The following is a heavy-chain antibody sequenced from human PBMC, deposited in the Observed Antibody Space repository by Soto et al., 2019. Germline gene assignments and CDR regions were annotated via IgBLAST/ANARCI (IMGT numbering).Heavy chain of an antibody. Sequence: PSETLSLTCTVSGGSISRYYWSWIRQPPGKGLEWIGYIYYSGSTNYNPSLKSRVTISVDTSKNQFSLKLSSVTAADTAVYYCARVGGYDFWSGYYTLWFDPWGQGTLVTVSS. CDR2: IYYSGST. CDR3: ARVGGYDFWSGYYTLWFDP. J-gene: IGHJ5*02. CDR1: GGSISRYY. V-gene: IGHV4-59*01. D-gene: IGHD3-3*01.